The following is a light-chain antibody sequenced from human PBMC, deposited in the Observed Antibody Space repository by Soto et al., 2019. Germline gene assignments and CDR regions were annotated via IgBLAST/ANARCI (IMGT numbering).Light chain of an antibody. Sequence: IQLTKSPSFLSASVGDRVTITCRASQSISSYLNWYQQKPGKAPKLLIYAASTLQSGVPSRFSGSGSGTEFTLTISRLQPEDFATYYCQQLNSYPITFGQGTRLEIK. J-gene: IGKJ5*01. CDR1: QSISSY. V-gene: IGKV1-9*01. CDR3: QQLNSYPIT. CDR2: AAS.